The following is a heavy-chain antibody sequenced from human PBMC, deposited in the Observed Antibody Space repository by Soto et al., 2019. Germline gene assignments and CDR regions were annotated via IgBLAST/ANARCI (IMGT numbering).Heavy chain of an antibody. CDR2: ISAGAGST. V-gene: IGHV3-23*01. CDR1: GFTFSSYA. J-gene: IGHJ6*02. Sequence: GGSLRLSCAASGFTFSSYAMNWVRQAPGKGLEWVSGISAGAGSTYYADSVKGRFTISRDNSKNTLYLQMNSLRAEDTAIYYCARRQSNYYYYGMDVWGQGTTVTVSS. CDR3: ARRQSNYYYYGMDV.